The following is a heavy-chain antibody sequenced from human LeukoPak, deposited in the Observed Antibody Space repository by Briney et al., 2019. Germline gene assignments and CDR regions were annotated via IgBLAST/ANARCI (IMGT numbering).Heavy chain of an antibody. D-gene: IGHD3-10*01. CDR1: GFTFTSYG. V-gene: IGHV3-30*03. Sequence: PGGSLRLSCAASGFTFTSYGMTWVRQAPGKGLEWVAVISYDGSNKYYADSVKGRFTISRDNSKNTLYLQMNSLRAEDTAVYYCARGRGGFDPWGQGTLVTVSS. J-gene: IGHJ5*02. CDR2: ISYDGSNK. CDR3: ARGRGGFDP.